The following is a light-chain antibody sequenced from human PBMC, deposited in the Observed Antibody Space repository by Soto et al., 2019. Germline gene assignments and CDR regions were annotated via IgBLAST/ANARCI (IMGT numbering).Light chain of an antibody. Sequence: QSVLTQPPSASGTPGQRVTISCSGSSSNIGSNYVYWYQQLPGTAPKLLIYRNKQRPSGVPDRFSGSKSGTSASLAISGLRSEDEADYYCAAWDDSLREVFGTGTKVTVL. CDR1: SSNIGSNY. CDR3: AAWDDSLREV. CDR2: RNK. V-gene: IGLV1-47*01. J-gene: IGLJ1*01.